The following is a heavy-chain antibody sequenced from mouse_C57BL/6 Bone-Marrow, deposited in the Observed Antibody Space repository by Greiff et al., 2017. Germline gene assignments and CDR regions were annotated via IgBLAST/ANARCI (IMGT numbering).Heavy chain of an antibody. J-gene: IGHJ2*01. CDR1: GFNIQDDY. D-gene: IGHD1-1*01. Sequence: EVQLQQSGAELVRPGASVKLSCTASGFNIQDDYMHWVKQRPEQGLEWIGWIDPEYGDTEYASKFQGKATIAADTYSNTAYLQLSSLPSEDTAVYNCTTVYYHSSYSDWSQGSTLTVSS. CDR3: TTVYYHSSYSD. V-gene: IGHV14-4*01. CDR2: IDPEYGDT.